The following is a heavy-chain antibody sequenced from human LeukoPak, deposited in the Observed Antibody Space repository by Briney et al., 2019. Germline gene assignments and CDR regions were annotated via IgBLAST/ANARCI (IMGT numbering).Heavy chain of an antibody. D-gene: IGHD2-15*01. CDR1: GFTFSSYG. CDR3: ARFSIGGYNYGMDV. V-gene: IGHV3-48*04. Sequence: PGGSLRLSCAASGFTFSSYGMHWVRQAPGKGLEWVSYISGSGNTIYYANSVKGRFTISRDNAKNSLYLQMNSLRAEDTAVYYCARFSIGGYNYGMDVWGQGTTVTVSS. CDR2: ISGSGNTI. J-gene: IGHJ6*02.